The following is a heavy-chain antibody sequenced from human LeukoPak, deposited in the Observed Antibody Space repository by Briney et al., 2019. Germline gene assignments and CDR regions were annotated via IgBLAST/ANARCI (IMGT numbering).Heavy chain of an antibody. Sequence: PSETLSLTCAVYGGSFSGYYWSWIRQPPGKGLEWIGEINHSGSTNYNPSLKSRVTISVDTSKNQFSLKLSSVTAADTAVYYCARGWIHLWLRYFDYWGQGTLVTVSS. V-gene: IGHV4-34*01. CDR3: ARGWIHLWLRYFDY. J-gene: IGHJ4*02. CDR1: GGSFSGYY. D-gene: IGHD5-18*01. CDR2: INHSGST.